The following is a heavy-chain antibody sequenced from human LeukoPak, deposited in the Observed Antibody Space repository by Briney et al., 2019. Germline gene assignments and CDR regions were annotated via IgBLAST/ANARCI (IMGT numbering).Heavy chain of an antibody. J-gene: IGHJ4*02. CDR2: IKLDGSEK. V-gene: IGHV3-7*03. CDR1: GFSFGKYW. Sequence: PGGSLRLSCVASGFSFGKYWMSWARQAPGKGLEWVANIKLDGSEKNYVDSVKGRFTISRDNTKNSLYLQMNSLRAEDTAVFYCARDQHDTWSRRGNFDSWGQGALVIVSS. D-gene: IGHD3-3*01. CDR3: ARDQHDTWSRRGNFDS.